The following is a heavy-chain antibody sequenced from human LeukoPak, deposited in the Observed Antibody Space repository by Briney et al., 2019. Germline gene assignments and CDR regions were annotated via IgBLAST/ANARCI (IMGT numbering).Heavy chain of an antibody. J-gene: IGHJ4*02. CDR2: MSPNSGNI. D-gene: IGHD3-22*01. Sequence: GASVNVSCKASGYTFTRYDIKWVGQATGQGREGMGWMSPNSGNIDYAQKFQGGVTISRNTCIGTAYMELDSLRCDGPAGFYGSRVRDFYDSSPHFAFWGQGTLV. V-gene: IGHV1-8*03. CDR1: GYTFTRYD. CDR3: SRVRDFYDSSPHFAF.